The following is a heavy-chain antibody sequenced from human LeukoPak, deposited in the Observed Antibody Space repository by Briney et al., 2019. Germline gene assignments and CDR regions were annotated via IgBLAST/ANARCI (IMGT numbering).Heavy chain of an antibody. CDR2: IYSGGST. CDR3: ARIYYGSGTYYNTIDY. CDR1: GFTVSSNY. Sequence: GGSLRLSCAASGFTVSSNYMSWVRQAPGNGLAWVSVIYSGGSTYYADSVKGRFTISRDNSKNTLYLQMNSLRAEDTAVYYCARIYYGSGTYYNTIDYWGQGTLVTVSS. D-gene: IGHD3-10*01. J-gene: IGHJ4*02. V-gene: IGHV3-53*01.